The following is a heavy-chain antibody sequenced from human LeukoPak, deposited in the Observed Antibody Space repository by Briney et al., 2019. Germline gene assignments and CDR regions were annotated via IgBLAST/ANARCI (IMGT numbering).Heavy chain of an antibody. D-gene: IGHD6-19*01. CDR2: IYYSGST. J-gene: IGHJ4*02. V-gene: IGHV4-59*08. CDR3: ARAVSGRFDY. Sequence: SETLSLTCTVSGGSMSPYHWGWIRQPPGKGLEWTGYIYYSGSTNYNPSLNSRVTISVDTSKNQFSLRLSSVTAVDTAIYYCARAVSGRFDYWGQGTLVIVSS. CDR1: GGSMSPYH.